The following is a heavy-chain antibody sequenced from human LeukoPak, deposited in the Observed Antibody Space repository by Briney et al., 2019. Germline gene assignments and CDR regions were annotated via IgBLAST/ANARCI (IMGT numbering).Heavy chain of an antibody. D-gene: IGHD2-15*01. CDR1: GVTFSDYY. V-gene: IGHV3-11*01. CDR3: ARSRCSGGSCYAWGAAFDI. CDR2: ISSSGSTL. Sequence: GEFLRLSWAAAGVTFSDYYMSWIRKAPGKGLEWVSYISSSGSTLYYADSVKGRITISRDNAKNSLYLQMNSLRAEDTAVYYCARSRCSGGSCYAWGAAFDIWGQGTMVTVSS. J-gene: IGHJ3*02.